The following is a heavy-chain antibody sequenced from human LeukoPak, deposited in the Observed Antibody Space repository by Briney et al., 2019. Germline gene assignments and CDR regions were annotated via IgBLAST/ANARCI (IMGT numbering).Heavy chain of an antibody. CDR3: ARVGGSSLPYYYYMDV. Sequence: SETLSLTCTVSGGSISSYYWSWIRQPPGKGLEWIGYIYYSGSTNYNPSLKSRVTISVDTSKNQFSLKLSSVTAADTAVYYCARVGGSSLPYYYYMDVWGKGTTVTVSS. D-gene: IGHD6-6*01. J-gene: IGHJ6*03. CDR2: IYYSGST. CDR1: GGSISSYY. V-gene: IGHV4-59*01.